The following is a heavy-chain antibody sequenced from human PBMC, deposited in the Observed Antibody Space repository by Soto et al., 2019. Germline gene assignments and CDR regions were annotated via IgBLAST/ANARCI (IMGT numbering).Heavy chain of an antibody. D-gene: IGHD4-17*01. Sequence: GPDLKRPGASIKVSCKASGYTFTSYGISWVRQAPGQGLEWMAWISPLKGRTQYSQKAQGRVTLSTDTSSNTAYMEMTTLRVDDTAVYYCAMDYGDRPEYFKHWGQGTLVTVS. CDR1: GYTFTSYG. CDR2: ISPLKGRT. J-gene: IGHJ1*01. V-gene: IGHV1-18*04. CDR3: AMDYGDRPEYFKH.